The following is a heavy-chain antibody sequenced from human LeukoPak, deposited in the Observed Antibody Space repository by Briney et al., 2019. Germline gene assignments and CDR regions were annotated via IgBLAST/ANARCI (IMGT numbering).Heavy chain of an antibody. Sequence: SETLSLACAVSGGSFSGYYWSWIRQPPGKGLEWIGEIDHSGSTNYNPSLKSRVTISVDTPKNQFSLKLSSVTAADTAVYYCARGVDIWSGLNWFDPWGQGTLVTASS. CDR2: IDHSGST. D-gene: IGHD3-3*01. V-gene: IGHV4-34*01. J-gene: IGHJ5*02. CDR3: ARGVDIWSGLNWFDP. CDR1: GGSFSGYY.